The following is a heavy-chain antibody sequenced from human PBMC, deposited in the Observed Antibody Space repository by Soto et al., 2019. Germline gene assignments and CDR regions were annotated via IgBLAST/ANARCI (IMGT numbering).Heavy chain of an antibody. V-gene: IGHV3-30-3*01. CDR1: GFTFSSYA. J-gene: IGHJ4*02. Sequence: GGSLRLSCAASGFTFSSYAMHWVRQAPGKGLEWVAVISYDGSNKYYADSVKGRFTISRDNSKNTLYLQMNSLRAEDTAVYYCAREGVSYDSSGYYDYWGQGTLVTVSS. CDR3: AREGVSYDSSGYYDY. CDR2: ISYDGSNK. D-gene: IGHD3-22*01.